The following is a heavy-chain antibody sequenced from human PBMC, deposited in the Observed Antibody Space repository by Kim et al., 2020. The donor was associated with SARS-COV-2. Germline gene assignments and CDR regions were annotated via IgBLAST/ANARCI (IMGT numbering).Heavy chain of an antibody. CDR1: GGSVSSGSYF. Sequence: SETLSLTCPVSGGSVSSGSYFWSWIRQPPGKGLEWIGYNYYSGNTNYNPSLKSRVTMSVDTSKNHFSLKLRSVTAADTAVYYCARSPNDFWSGYPYYFDYWGQRTLVTVSS. V-gene: IGHV4-61*03. D-gene: IGHD3-3*01. J-gene: IGHJ4*02. CDR3: ARSPNDFWSGYPYYFDY. CDR2: NYYSGNT.